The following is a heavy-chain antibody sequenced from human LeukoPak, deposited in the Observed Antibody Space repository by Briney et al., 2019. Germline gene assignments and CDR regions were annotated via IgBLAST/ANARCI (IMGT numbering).Heavy chain of an antibody. V-gene: IGHV3-20*01. CDR1: GLTFVEYG. J-gene: IGHJ4*02. CDR3: ARFGYVAAVDV. CDR2: INYNGAIT. Sequence: GGSLRLSCATSGLTFVEYGLSWVRRAPGEGLEWLCAINYNGAITDYAVSVKGRFTISRDNAKTLLYLQMNSLRAEDTAAYHCARFGYVAAVDVWGQGTLVTVSS. D-gene: IGHD2-15*01.